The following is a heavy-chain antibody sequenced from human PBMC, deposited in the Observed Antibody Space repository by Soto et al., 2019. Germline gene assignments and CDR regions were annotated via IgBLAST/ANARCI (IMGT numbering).Heavy chain of an antibody. CDR3: ARDGYWSGGSGYSVPVFDY. J-gene: IGHJ4*02. Sequence: GGSLRLSCAASGFTFSSYVMHWVRQAPGKGLEYVSAISSDGGSTYYADSLKGRFTISRDNSKNTLYLQMGSLRAEDMSVYYCARDGYWSGGSGYSVPVFDYWGQGX. CDR2: ISSDGGST. D-gene: IGHD2-15*01. CDR1: GFTFSSYV. V-gene: IGHV3-64*02.